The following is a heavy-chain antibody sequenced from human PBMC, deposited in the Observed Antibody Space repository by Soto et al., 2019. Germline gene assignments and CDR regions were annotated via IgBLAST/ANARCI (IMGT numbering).Heavy chain of an antibody. CDR3: ARVRIYDFDY. V-gene: IGHV4-31*03. D-gene: IGHD2-15*01. CDR1: GGSISSGGYY. Sequence: SETLSLTCTVSGGSISSGGYYWSWIRQHPGKGLEWIGYIYYSGSTYYNPSLKSRVTISVDTSKNQFSLKLSSVTAADTAVYYCARVRIYDFDYWGQGTLVTVSS. J-gene: IGHJ4*02. CDR2: IYYSGST.